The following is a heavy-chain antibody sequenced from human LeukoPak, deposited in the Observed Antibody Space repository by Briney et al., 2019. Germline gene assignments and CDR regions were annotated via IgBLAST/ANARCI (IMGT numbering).Heavy chain of an antibody. CDR2: ISYDGSNK. CDR3: ARSYCSGGSCYLQRYYYYGMAV. Sequence: GGSLRLSCAASGFTFSSYAMHWVRQAPGKGLEWVAVISYDGSNKYYADSVKGRFTISRDNSKNTLYLQMNSLRAEDTAVYYCARSYCSGGSCYLQRYYYYGMAVWGQGTTVTVSS. CDR1: GFTFSSYA. J-gene: IGHJ6*02. V-gene: IGHV3-30*04. D-gene: IGHD2-15*01.